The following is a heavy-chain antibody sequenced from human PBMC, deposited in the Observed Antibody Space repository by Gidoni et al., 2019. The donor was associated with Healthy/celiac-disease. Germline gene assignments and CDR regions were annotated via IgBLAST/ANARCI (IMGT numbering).Heavy chain of an antibody. CDR1: GGSISSSSYY. V-gene: IGHV4-39*01. D-gene: IGHD6-19*01. CDR3: ARQPGYSSGWHQWELLPGGGQAPEYYFNY. Sequence: QLQLQESGPGLVKPSETLSLTCTVSGGSISSSSYYWGWLRQPPGKGLEWIGSIYYSGSTYYNPSLKSRVTISVDTSKNQFSLKLSSVTAADTAVYYCARQPGYSSGWHQWELLPGGGQAPEYYFNYWGQGTLVTVSS. J-gene: IGHJ4*02. CDR2: IYYSGST.